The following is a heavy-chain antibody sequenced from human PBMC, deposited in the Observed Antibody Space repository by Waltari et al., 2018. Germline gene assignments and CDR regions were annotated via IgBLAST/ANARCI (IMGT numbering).Heavy chain of an antibody. Sequence: QVQLQESGPGLVKPSETLSLTCTVSGGSISSYYWSWIRQPPGKGLEWIGYIYYSGSTNYNPSLKSRVTISVDTSKNQFSLKLSSVTAADTAVYYCASVGTAAGYYYMDVWGKGTTVTVSS. J-gene: IGHJ6*03. CDR2: IYYSGST. CDR1: GGSISSYY. CDR3: ASVGTAAGYYYMDV. V-gene: IGHV4-59*01. D-gene: IGHD6-13*01.